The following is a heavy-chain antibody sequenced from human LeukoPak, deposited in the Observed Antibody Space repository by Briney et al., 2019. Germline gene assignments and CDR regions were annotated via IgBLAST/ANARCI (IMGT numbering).Heavy chain of an antibody. CDR3: ARFVAGSGSYYYYYGMDV. Sequence: PGGSLRLSCAASGFTFSDYYMSWIRQAPGKGLEWVSYISSSGSTIYYADSVKGRFTISRDNAENSLYLQMNSLRAEDTAVYYCARFVAGSGSYYYYYGMDVWGQGTTVTVSS. CDR1: GFTFSDYY. CDR2: ISSSGSTI. V-gene: IGHV3-11*01. D-gene: IGHD3-10*01. J-gene: IGHJ6*02.